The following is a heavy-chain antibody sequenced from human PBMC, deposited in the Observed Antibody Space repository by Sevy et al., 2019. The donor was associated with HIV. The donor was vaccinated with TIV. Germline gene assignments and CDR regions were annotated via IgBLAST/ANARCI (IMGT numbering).Heavy chain of an antibody. J-gene: IGHJ6*02. D-gene: IGHD6-13*01. CDR3: TADRASSWNFYYGMDV. CDR2: IKSKTDGGTT. CDR1: GFTFSTW. V-gene: IGHV3-15*07. Sequence: GGSLRPSCAASGFTFSTWMNWVRQAPGKGLEWVGRIKSKTDGGTTDSAAPVKDRFTISMDDSINTLYLQMHSLKTEDRAVYYCTADRASSWNFYYGMDVWGQGTTVTVSS.